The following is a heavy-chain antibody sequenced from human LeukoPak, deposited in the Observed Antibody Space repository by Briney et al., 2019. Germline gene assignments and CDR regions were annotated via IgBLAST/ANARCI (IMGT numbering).Heavy chain of an antibody. D-gene: IGHD6-19*01. Sequence: GGSLRLSCAVSGLTFSSSWMDWVRQAPGKGLEWVASINPDGNKKYSADSVKGRFTISRDNAENSLYLQMNSLRAEDTAVYYCARLPAPSGWFYFDPWGQGTLVTVSS. CDR3: ARLPAPSGWFYFDP. CDR2: INPDGNKK. CDR1: GLTFSSSW. J-gene: IGHJ5*02. V-gene: IGHV3-7*01.